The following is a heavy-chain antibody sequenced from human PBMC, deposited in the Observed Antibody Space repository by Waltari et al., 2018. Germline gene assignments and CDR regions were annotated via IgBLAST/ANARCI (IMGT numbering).Heavy chain of an antibody. CDR3: AREYSSSSDFDY. CDR2: IIPILGIA. J-gene: IGHJ4*02. V-gene: IGHV1-69*02. Sequence: QVQLVQSGAEVKKPGSSVKVSCKASGGTFSSYTISWVRQAPGQGLEWMGRIIPILGIANYAQKVQGRVTITADKSTSTAYMELSSLRSEDTAVYYCAREYSSSSDFDYWGQGTLVTVSS. D-gene: IGHD6-6*01. CDR1: GGTFSSYT.